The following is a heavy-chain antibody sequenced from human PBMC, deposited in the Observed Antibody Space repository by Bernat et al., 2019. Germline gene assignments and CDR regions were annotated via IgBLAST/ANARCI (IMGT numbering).Heavy chain of an antibody. CDR2: IRSKAYGGTT. Sequence: EVQLVESGGGLVKPGRSLRLSCTASGFTFGDYAMSWFRQAPGKGLEWVGFIRSKAYGGTTEYAASVKGRFTISRDDSISIAYLQMNSLKTEDTAVYYCTNGRLNYYYYYMDVWGKGTTVTVSS. V-gene: IGHV3-49*05. CDR3: TNGRLNYYYYYMDV. CDR1: GFTFGDYA. J-gene: IGHJ6*03. D-gene: IGHD3/OR15-3a*01.